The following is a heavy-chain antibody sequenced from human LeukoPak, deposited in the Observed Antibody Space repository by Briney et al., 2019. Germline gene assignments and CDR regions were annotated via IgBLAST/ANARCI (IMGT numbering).Heavy chain of an antibody. CDR1: GGSFSSSSYY. V-gene: IGHV4-39*01. CDR2: ILYTGST. D-gene: IGHD3-10*01. CDR3: ARRTSYYGSGSFFMDV. J-gene: IGHJ6*02. Sequence: SETLSLTCTVSGGSFSSSSYYWGWIRQPPGKGLEWIGSILYTGSTYYNPSLKSRVTISVDTSKNQFSLKLSSVTAADTAVYYCARRTSYYGSGSFFMDVWGQGTTVTVSS.